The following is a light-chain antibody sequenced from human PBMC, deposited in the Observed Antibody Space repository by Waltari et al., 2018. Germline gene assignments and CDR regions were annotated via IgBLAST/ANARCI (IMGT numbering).Light chain of an antibody. CDR3: QQSYNTPWT. Sequence: DIQLTQSPSSLAASVGDRVTITCRASRTASDFLNWYQQKPGSAPKLLIYAASTLQSGFPSRFKGSGSGTDFTLTINSLQPEDFATYYCQQSYNTPWTFGQGTLVQIK. CDR2: AAS. J-gene: IGKJ1*01. CDR1: RTASDF. V-gene: IGKV1-39*01.